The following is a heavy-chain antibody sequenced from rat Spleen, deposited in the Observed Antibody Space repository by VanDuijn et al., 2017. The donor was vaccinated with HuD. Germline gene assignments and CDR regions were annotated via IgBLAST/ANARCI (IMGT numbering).Heavy chain of an antibody. J-gene: IGHJ3*01. Sequence: EVQLVESDGGLVQPGRSLKLSCAASGFTFSDYYMAWVRQAPTKGLEWVAFISYDGTNINYRDSVKGRFTISRDNAKSTLYLQVDSLRSEDTATYYCARGTRNYSSYGGFVYWGQGTLVTVSS. D-gene: IGHD1-2*01. CDR2: ISYDGTNI. V-gene: IGHV5-22*01. CDR3: ARGTRNYSSYGGFVY. CDR1: GFTFSDYY.